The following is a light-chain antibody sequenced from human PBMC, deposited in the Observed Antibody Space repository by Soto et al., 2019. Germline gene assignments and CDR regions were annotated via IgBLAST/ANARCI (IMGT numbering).Light chain of an antibody. Sequence: IQLTQFPPSLSSSLGDRVTITCRASQNIRTYLNWYQQKPGRAPKLLIHSASALPSGVPSRFSGSGSGTEFTLTMSGLQTEDFATYDCQQGHSTTYTFCQGTKVDIK. J-gene: IGKJ2*01. CDR1: QNIRTY. V-gene: IGKV1-39*01. CDR2: SAS. CDR3: QQGHSTTYT.